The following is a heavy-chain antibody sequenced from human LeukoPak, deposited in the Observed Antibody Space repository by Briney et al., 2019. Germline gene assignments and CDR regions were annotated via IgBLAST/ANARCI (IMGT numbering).Heavy chain of an antibody. J-gene: IGHJ4*02. V-gene: IGHV3-33*06. CDR1: GFNFNTYG. CDR3: AKAPHYYEADY. Sequence: GRSLRLSCAPSGFNFNTYGIHWIRQAPGKGLEWVALTWFDETNEYYADSVKGRFTISRDSSKNTVYLQMNSLRAEDTAVYYCAKAPHYYEADYWGQGTLVTVSS. D-gene: IGHD3-22*01. CDR2: TWFDETNE.